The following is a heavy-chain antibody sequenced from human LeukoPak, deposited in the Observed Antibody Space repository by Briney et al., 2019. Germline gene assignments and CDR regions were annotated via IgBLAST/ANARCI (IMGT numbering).Heavy chain of an antibody. D-gene: IGHD3-10*01. CDR3: AHGMRGTGDFDY. Sequence: GGSLRLSCAASGFTFSSYEMNWVRQAPGKGLEWVSSISGSGDSTFYADSVKGRFTISRDNSKNTLSLQMNSLRAEDTATYYCAHGMRGTGDFDYWGQGTLVTVSS. CDR1: GFTFSSYE. CDR2: ISGSGDST. V-gene: IGHV3-23*01. J-gene: IGHJ4*02.